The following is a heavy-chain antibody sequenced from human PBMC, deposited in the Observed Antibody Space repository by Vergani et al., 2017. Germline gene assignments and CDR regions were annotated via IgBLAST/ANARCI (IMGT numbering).Heavy chain of an antibody. CDR2: ISSSGSTI. CDR3: ARAYDFWSGYPTPFDY. CDR1: GFTFSSYS. V-gene: IGHV3-21*01. D-gene: IGHD3-3*01. Sequence: EVQLVESGGGLVKPGGSLRLSCAASGFTFSSYSMNWVRQAPGKGLEWVSSISSSGSTIYYADSVKGRFTISRDNAKNSLYLQMNSLSAEDTAVYYCARAYDFWSGYPTPFDYWGQGTLVTVSS. J-gene: IGHJ4*02.